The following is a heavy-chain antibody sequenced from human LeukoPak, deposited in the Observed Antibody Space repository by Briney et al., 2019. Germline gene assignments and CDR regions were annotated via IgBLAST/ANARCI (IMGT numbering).Heavy chain of an antibody. D-gene: IGHD3-22*01. CDR3: ARLLSSGYYEDY. CDR2: ISAYNGNT. V-gene: IGHV1-18*01. Sequence: ASVKVSCKASGGTFSSYAISWVRQAPGQGLEWMGWISAYNGNTNYAQKLQGRVTMTTDTSTSTAYMELRSLRSDDTAVYYCARLLSSGYYEDYWGQGTLVTVSS. CDR1: GGTFSSYA. J-gene: IGHJ4*02.